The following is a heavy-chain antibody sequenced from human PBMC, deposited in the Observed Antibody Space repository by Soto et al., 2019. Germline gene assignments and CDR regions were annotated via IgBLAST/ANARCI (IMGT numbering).Heavy chain of an antibody. CDR1: GFTFSSYA. D-gene: IGHD6-6*01. CDR3: AKVGGEQLGHYYYYGMDV. J-gene: IGHJ6*02. V-gene: IGHV3-23*01. Sequence: EVQLLESGGGLAQPGGSLTLSCAASGFTFSSYAMSWVRQAPGKGLEWVSAISGSGGSTHYAESVKGRFTVSRDNSKNTLYLQMNSLRAEDTAVYYCAKVGGEQLGHYYYYGMDVWGQGTTVTVSS. CDR2: ISGSGGST.